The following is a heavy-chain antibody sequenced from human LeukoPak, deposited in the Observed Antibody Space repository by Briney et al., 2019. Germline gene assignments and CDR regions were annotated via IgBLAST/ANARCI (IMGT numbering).Heavy chain of an antibody. V-gene: IGHV4-59*08. J-gene: IGHJ2*01. D-gene: IGHD3-22*01. CDR1: GGSISSYY. CDR3: ARLTYYYDSSGSDL. CDR2: IYYSGTT. Sequence: KTSETLSLTCTVSGGSISSYYWSWIRQPPGKGLEWIGYIYYSGTTKYNPSLKSRVTISVDTSKNQFSLKLSSVTAADTAVYYCARLTYYYDSSGSDLWGRGTLVTVSS.